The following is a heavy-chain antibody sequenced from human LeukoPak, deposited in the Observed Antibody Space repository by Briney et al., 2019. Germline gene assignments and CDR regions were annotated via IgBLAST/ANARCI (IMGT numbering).Heavy chain of an antibody. J-gene: IGHJ6*03. D-gene: IGHD6-19*01. Sequence: GGSLRLSCAASGFIFDDYAMHWVRQAPGKGLEWVSGISWNSGSMGYADSVKGRLTISRDNAKNSLYLQMNSLRAEDTALYYCAKDKGVTGTYYMDVWGKGTTVTVSS. CDR2: ISWNSGSM. CDR3: AKDKGVTGTYYMDV. V-gene: IGHV3-9*01. CDR1: GFIFDDYA.